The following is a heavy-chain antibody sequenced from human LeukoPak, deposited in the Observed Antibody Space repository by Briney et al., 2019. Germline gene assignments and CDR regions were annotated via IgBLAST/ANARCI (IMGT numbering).Heavy chain of an antibody. V-gene: IGHV3-74*01. Sequence: GGSLRLSCVASKFTFRTYSMNWVRQAPGKGLVWVSRINTDGSSTSYADSVKGRFTISRDNAKNTLYLQMNSLRAEDTAVYYCARESGIAAALDLWGQGTLVTVSS. D-gene: IGHD6-13*01. CDR3: ARESGIAAALDL. CDR2: INTDGSST. J-gene: IGHJ5*02. CDR1: KFTFRTYS.